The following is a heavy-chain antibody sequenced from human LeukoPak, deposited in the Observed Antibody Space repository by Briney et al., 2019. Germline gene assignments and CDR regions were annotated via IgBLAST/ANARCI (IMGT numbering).Heavy chain of an antibody. V-gene: IGHV3-7*01. CDR3: ASGSSGPTHDY. Sequence: GGSLRLSCAASGFTFSSYWMSWVRQAPGKGLEWVANIKQDGSEKYYVDSVKGRFTISRDNAKNSLYLQMNSLRAEDTAVYYCASGSSGPTHDYWGQGTLVTVSS. J-gene: IGHJ4*02. CDR2: IKQDGSEK. CDR1: GFTFSSYW. D-gene: IGHD6-19*01.